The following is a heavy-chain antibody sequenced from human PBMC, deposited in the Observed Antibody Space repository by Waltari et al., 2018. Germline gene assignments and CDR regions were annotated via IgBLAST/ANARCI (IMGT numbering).Heavy chain of an antibody. CDR1: GGTFSSYA. Sequence: QVQLVQSGAEVKKPGSSVKVSCKASGGTFSSYAVSWVRRATGQGRGWMGGVIPIVGTANHAQKFQGRVTITADESTSTAYMELSSLRSEDTAVYYCARELADRRGNAFDIWGQGTMVTVSS. V-gene: IGHV1-69*01. J-gene: IGHJ3*02. CDR3: ARELADRRGNAFDI. CDR2: VIPIVGTA.